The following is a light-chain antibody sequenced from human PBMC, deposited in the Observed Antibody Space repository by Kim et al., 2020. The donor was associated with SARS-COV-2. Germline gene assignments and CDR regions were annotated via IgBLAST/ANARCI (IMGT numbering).Light chain of an antibody. V-gene: IGLV2-14*01. Sequence: QSVTISTTGTSRDVGGYNYVSWYQQHPGKAPKLMIYEVSKRPSGVSNRFSGSKSGNTASLTISGLQAEDEADYYCSSYTSSSSVVFGGGTQLTVL. CDR1: SRDVGGYNY. CDR2: EVS. J-gene: IGLJ2*01. CDR3: SSYTSSSSVV.